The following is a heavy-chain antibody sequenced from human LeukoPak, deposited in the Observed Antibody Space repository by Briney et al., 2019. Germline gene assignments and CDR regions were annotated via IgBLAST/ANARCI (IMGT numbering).Heavy chain of an antibody. V-gene: IGHV3-23*01. Sequence: PGGSLRLSCAASGFTFSSYAMTWVRQAPGKGLEWVSGVKSGGDKTYYADSVKGRFTISRDNSKNTLYLQMNSLRAEDTAVYYCAREATGTTGRYFDYWGQGTLVTVSS. CDR3: AREATGTTGRYFDY. D-gene: IGHD1-7*01. J-gene: IGHJ4*02. CDR1: GFTFSSYA. CDR2: VKSGGDKT.